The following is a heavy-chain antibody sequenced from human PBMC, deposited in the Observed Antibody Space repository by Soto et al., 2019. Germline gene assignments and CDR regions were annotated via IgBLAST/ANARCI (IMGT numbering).Heavy chain of an antibody. CDR1: GGTFSSYA. J-gene: IGHJ5*02. D-gene: IGHD3-3*01. CDR2: IIPIFGTA. V-gene: IGHV1-69*01. CDR3: ARDQHYDFWSGYYGGWFDP. Sequence: QVQLVQSGAEVKKPGSSVKVSCKASGGTFSSYAISWVRQAPGQGLEWMGGIIPIFGTANYAQKFQGRVTITADESTSTAYMELSSLRSEDTAVYHCARDQHYDFWSGYYGGWFDPWGQGTLVTVSS.